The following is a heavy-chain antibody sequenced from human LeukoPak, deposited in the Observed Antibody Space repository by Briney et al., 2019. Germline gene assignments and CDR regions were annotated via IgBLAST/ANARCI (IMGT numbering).Heavy chain of an antibody. Sequence: GGSLRLSCAASGFTFSSYGMHWVRQAPGKGLEWVAVISYDGSNKYYADSVKGRFTISRDNSKNTLYLQMNSLRAEDTAVYYCARGRIVLMVYAVFDYWGQGTLVTVSS. J-gene: IGHJ4*02. CDR1: GFTFSSYG. V-gene: IGHV3-30*03. D-gene: IGHD2-8*01. CDR3: ARGRIVLMVYAVFDY. CDR2: ISYDGSNK.